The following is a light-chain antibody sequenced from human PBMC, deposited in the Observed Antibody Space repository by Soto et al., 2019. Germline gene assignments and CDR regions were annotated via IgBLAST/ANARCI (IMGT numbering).Light chain of an antibody. Sequence: EIVVTQSPATLSVSPGERATLSCRASQSVGNNFAWYQQKPDQAPRLLIFATSTRATGVPARFSSSGSGTEFTLTISSLQSEDFAVYYCQQYGDWPLTFGGGAKVEIE. V-gene: IGKV3-15*01. CDR2: ATS. J-gene: IGKJ4*01. CDR1: QSVGNN. CDR3: QQYGDWPLT.